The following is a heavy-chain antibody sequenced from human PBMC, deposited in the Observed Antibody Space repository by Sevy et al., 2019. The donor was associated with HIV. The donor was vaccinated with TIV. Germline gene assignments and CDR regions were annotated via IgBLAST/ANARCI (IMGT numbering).Heavy chain of an antibody. V-gene: IGHV4-59*08. D-gene: IGHD1-26*01. Sequence: SETLSLTCTVSGGSITSLYWNWIRQPPGKGLEWIANIYYNGHMNYNPSLKSQVTLSLDTSKNQFSLRLSSVTAADTAMYYCAGENAWGRGYSWGQGTLVTVSS. CDR3: AGENAWGRGYS. J-gene: IGHJ4*02. CDR2: IYYNGHM. CDR1: GGSITSLY.